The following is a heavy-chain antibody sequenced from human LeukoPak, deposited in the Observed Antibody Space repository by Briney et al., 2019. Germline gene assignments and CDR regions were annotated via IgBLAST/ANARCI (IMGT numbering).Heavy chain of an antibody. J-gene: IGHJ5*02. CDR1: GFTFSSSA. CDR3: ARTGDSSGYYVWFDP. D-gene: IGHD6-19*01. V-gene: IGHV3-23*03. Sequence: GGSLRLSCAASGFTFSSSAMSWVRQAPGKGLEWVSVIYTGGSTYYADSVKGRFTISRDDAKNSLYLQMNSLRDEDTAVYYCARTGDSSGYYVWFDPWGQGTLVTVSS. CDR2: IYTGGST.